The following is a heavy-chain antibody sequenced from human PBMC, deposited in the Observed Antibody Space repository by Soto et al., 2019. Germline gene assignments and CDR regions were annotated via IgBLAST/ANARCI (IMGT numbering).Heavy chain of an antibody. CDR1: GYTFSDYY. J-gene: IGHJ4*02. CDR3: AREPATAKPEGVDY. CDR2: INPNSGGT. D-gene: IGHD1-1*01. Sequence: ASVKVSCKASGYTFSDYYIHWVRQAPGQGLEWMGWINPNSGGTKYAPKFQGGVTMTRDTSITTAYMELSRLRSGDTAVYYCAREPATAKPEGVDYWGQGTLVTVSS. V-gene: IGHV1-2*02.